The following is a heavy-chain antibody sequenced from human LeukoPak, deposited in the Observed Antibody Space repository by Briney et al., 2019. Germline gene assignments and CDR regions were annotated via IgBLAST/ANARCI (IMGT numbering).Heavy chain of an antibody. V-gene: IGHV4-34*01. CDR3: ARRVRGVNDAFDI. J-gene: IGHJ3*02. D-gene: IGHD3-10*01. Sequence: PSETLSLTCAVYGGSFTDYYWSWIRQPPGRGLEWIGEINHSGGTNYNSSLKSRVSISLDTTNSQFSVRLNSVTAADTAVYYCARRVRGVNDAFDIWGQGTKVTVSS. CDR2: INHSGGT. CDR1: GGSFTDYY.